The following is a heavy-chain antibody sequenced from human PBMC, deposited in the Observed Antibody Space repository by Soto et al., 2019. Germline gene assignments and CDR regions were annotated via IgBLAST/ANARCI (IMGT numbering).Heavy chain of an antibody. Sequence: QVQLVQSGAEVKKPGASVKVSCKASGYTFTRFDINWVRQAPGQGPEWMGWMNPNGGKTGDAQKFQGRVTMTRNTFMSTASMELSRLGSADMAVYYCARASYGDDDWSDPWGPGNLVTVSS. D-gene: IGHD4-17*01. CDR1: GYTFTRFD. CDR3: ARASYGDDDWSDP. J-gene: IGHJ5*02. V-gene: IGHV1-8*01. CDR2: MNPNGGKT.